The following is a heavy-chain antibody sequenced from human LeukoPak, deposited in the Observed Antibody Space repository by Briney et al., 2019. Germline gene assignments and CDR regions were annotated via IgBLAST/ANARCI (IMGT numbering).Heavy chain of an antibody. V-gene: IGHV3-23*01. Sequence: GGSLRLSCAASGFTFSSYAMSWVRQAPGKGLEWVSVISGSGGSTYYADSVKGRFTISRDNSKNTLYLQMNSLRAEDTAVYYCAKDRFYCTNGVCSPFDYWGQGTLVTISS. D-gene: IGHD2-8*01. J-gene: IGHJ4*02. CDR3: AKDRFYCTNGVCSPFDY. CDR2: ISGSGGST. CDR1: GFTFSSYA.